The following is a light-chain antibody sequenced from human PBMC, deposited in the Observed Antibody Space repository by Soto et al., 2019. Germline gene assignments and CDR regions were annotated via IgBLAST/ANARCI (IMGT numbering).Light chain of an antibody. CDR3: ISYTSDDVRYV. CDR2: EVS. J-gene: IGLJ1*01. V-gene: IGLV1-51*01. Sequence: QSVLTQPPSVSAAPGQKVTISCSGSGSNLGSNFVSWYQQLPGTAPKLIVSEVSHRPSGVSNRFSGSKSGNTASLTISGLQSEDEADYYCISYTSDDVRYVFGTGTKLTVL. CDR1: GSNLGSNF.